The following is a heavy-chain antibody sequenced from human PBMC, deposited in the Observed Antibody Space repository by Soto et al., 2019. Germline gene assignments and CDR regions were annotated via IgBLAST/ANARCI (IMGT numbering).Heavy chain of an antibody. D-gene: IGHD1-26*01. V-gene: IGHV1-18*04. Sequence: GASVKVSCKASGYTFTSYGISWVRQAPGQGFEWMGWISAYNGNTNYAQKLQGRVTMTTDTSTSTAYMELRSLRSDDTAVYYCARALLPVGPTTDLGFWGQGTLVTVSS. CDR1: GYTFTSYG. J-gene: IGHJ4*02. CDR3: ARALLPVGPTTDLGF. CDR2: ISAYNGNT.